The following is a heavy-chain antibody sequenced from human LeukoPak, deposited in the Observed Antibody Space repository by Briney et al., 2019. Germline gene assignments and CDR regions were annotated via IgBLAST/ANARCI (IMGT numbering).Heavy chain of an antibody. D-gene: IGHD6-13*01. CDR3: ARDLSMVGSWDPDYYYYYGMDV. V-gene: IGHV7-4-1*02. Sequence: ASVKVSCKASGYNFISYIMSWVRQAPGQGLEWMGWINPNGRNPTYAQDFIGRFVFSLDTSVSTAYLQISSLKAEDTAVYYCARDLSMVGSWDPDYYYYYGMDVWGQGTTVTVSS. J-gene: IGHJ6*02. CDR1: GYNFISYI. CDR2: INPNGRNP.